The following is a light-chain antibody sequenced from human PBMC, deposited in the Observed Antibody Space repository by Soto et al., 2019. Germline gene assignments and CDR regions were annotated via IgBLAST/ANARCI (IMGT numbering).Light chain of an antibody. CDR2: GGS. J-gene: IGKJ5*01. Sequence: DIVLTQSPGTLSLSPGERATLSCRVSQSVSSNHLAWYQQKPGQAPRLLIYGGSSRATGIPVRFSGSGSETDFTLTISSLQSEDFAVYYCQQYNKWPLTFGGGTRLEI. V-gene: IGKV3-20*01. CDR1: QSVSSNH. CDR3: QQYNKWPLT.